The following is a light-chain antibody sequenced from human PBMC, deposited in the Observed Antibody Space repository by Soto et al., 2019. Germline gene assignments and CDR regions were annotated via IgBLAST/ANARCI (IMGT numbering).Light chain of an antibody. J-gene: IGLJ3*02. Sequence: QSVLTQPPSASGTPGQRVTISCSGSNSNIGNKYVYWYQQLPGTAPKLLMYRNNHRPSEVPDRFSGSKSGTSASLAISGLRSEDEADYYCAAWDDGVGGPAFGGGTKLTVL. V-gene: IGLV1-47*01. CDR3: AAWDDGVGGPA. CDR1: NSNIGNKY. CDR2: RNN.